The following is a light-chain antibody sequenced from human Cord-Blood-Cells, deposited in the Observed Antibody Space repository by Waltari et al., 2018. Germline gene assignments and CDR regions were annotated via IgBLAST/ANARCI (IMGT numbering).Light chain of an antibody. J-gene: IGLJ2*01. CDR3: SSYTSSSTVV. Sequence: QSALTQPASVSGSPGQSITISCTGTSSDVGGYNYVPWYQQHPGKAPKLMIYDVSNRPSGVSNRFSGSKSGNPASLTISGLQAEDEADYYCSSYTSSSTVVFGGGTKLTVL. V-gene: IGLV2-14*01. CDR1: SSDVGGYNY. CDR2: DVS.